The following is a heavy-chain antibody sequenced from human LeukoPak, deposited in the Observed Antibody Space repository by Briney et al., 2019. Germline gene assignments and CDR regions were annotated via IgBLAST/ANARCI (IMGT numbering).Heavy chain of an antibody. CDR1: GFTFSSYG. V-gene: IGHV3-30*02. D-gene: IGHD1-26*01. CDR2: IRYDGSNK. J-gene: IGHJ4*02. CDR3: AKARVGATTSGY. Sequence: GGSLRLSCAASGFTFSSYGMHWVRQAPGKGLEWVAFIRYDGSNKYYADPVKGRFTISRDNSKNTLYLQMNSLRAEDTAVYYCAKARVGATTSGYWGQGTLVTVSS.